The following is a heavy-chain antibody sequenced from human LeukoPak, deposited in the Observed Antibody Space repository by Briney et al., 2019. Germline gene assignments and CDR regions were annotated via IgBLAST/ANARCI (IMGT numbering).Heavy chain of an antibody. CDR3: AKATRGSSSDY. J-gene: IGHJ4*02. Sequence: QPGGSLRLSCAASGFTFSSYAMSWVRQAPGKGLEWVSAISGSGGSTYYADSGKGRFTLSRDNSKTALYLQMNSLRAEDTAVYYCAKATRGSSSDYWGQGTLVTVST. D-gene: IGHD6-6*01. CDR2: ISGSGGST. CDR1: GFTFSSYA. V-gene: IGHV3-23*01.